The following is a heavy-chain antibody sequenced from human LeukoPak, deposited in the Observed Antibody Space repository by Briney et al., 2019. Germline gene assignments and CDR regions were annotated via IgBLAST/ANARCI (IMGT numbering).Heavy chain of an antibody. V-gene: IGHV4-34*01. CDR3: HYDSSGYRYFDY. J-gene: IGHJ4*02. CDR1: GGSFSGYY. Sequence: SETLSLTCAVYGGSFSGYYWSWIRQPPGKGLEWIGEINHSGSTNYNPSLKSRVTISVDTSKNQFSLKLGSVTAADTAVYYCHYDSSGYRYFDYWGQGTLVTVSS. CDR2: INHSGST. D-gene: IGHD3-22*01.